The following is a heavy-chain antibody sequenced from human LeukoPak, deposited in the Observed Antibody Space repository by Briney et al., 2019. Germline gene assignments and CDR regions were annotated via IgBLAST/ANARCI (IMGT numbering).Heavy chain of an antibody. CDR1: GFMFSNYA. J-gene: IGHJ4*02. V-gene: IGHV3-23*01. D-gene: IGHD3-10*01. CDR2: ISTRGGGI. CDR3: ARDSGYFDY. Sequence: GGSLRLSCAASGFMFSNYAMSWVRQAPGKGLEWVSGISTRGGGIYYADSVKGRFTISRDNSRNTLYLQMNSLKAEDTAVYYCARDSGYFDYWGQGTLVSVSS.